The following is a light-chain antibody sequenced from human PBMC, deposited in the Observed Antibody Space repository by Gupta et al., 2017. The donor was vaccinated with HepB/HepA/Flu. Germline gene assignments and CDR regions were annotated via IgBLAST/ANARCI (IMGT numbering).Light chain of an antibody. J-gene: IGKJ4*01. CDR1: QTLGSI. CDR3: QHRSSCPIT. CDR2: EAT. Sequence: EIVFTQSPSNLALFPGERATLISCRASQTLGSILVWYQQKPGQAPRLLIFEATKRATGIPARFSGSGSGTDFTLTISRLEAEDFAVYYCQHRSSCPITFGGGTKVEIK. V-gene: IGKV3-11*01.